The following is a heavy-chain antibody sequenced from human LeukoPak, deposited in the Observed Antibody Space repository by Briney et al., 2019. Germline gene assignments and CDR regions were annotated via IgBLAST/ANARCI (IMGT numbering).Heavy chain of an antibody. V-gene: IGHV3-11*04. Sequence: PGGSLRLSCAASGFTFSDHYMSWIRQAPGKGLEWVSYISSSSSTIYYADSVKGRFTISRDNAKNSLYLQMNSLRAEDTAVYYCARNPNYGGNSGAFDIWGQGTMVTVSS. D-gene: IGHD4-23*01. CDR1: GFTFSDHY. CDR3: ARNPNYGGNSGAFDI. CDR2: ISSSSSTI. J-gene: IGHJ3*02.